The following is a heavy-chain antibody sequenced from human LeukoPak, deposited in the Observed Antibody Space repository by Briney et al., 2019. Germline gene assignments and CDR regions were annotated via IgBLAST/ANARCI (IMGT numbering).Heavy chain of an antibody. CDR3: ARGWSSSSSPPFGY. D-gene: IGHD6-13*01. J-gene: IGHJ4*02. CDR2: MNPNSGNT. V-gene: IGHV1-8*01. CDR1: GYTFTSYD. Sequence: VASVKVSCKASGYTFTSYDINWVRQATGQGLEWMGWMNPNSGNTGYAQKFQGRVTMTRNTSISTAYMDLSSLRSEDTAVYYCARGWSSSSSPPFGYWGQGTLVTVSS.